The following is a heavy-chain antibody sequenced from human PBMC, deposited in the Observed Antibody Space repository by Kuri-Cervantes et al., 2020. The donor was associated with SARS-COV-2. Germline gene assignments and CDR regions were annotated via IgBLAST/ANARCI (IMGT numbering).Heavy chain of an antibody. J-gene: IGHJ3*02. V-gene: IGHV4-59*01. D-gene: IGHD3-16*01. CDR2: IYYSGST. CDR1: GGSISSYY. Sequence: SETLSLTCTVSGGSISSYYLSWIRQPPGKGLEWIGYIYYSGSTNYNPSLTSRVTTTVDTTKKQFSLKLSSVTAADTAVYYCARLNSGAFDIWGQGTMVTVS. CDR3: ARLNSGAFDI.